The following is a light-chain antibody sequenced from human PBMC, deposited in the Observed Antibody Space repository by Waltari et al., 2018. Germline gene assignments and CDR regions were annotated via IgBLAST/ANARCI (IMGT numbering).Light chain of an antibody. J-gene: IGLJ2*01. CDR3: SSYTRSSTLVV. Sequence: QSALNQPASVSGSPGQSITISCTGTSSDVGAYNYVSWYQQHPGQAPKLVIYDVSKRPSGVSNRFSGSKSANTASLTISGLQTDDEADYYCSSYTRSSTLVVFGGGTKLTVL. CDR2: DVS. V-gene: IGLV2-14*01. CDR1: SSDVGAYNY.